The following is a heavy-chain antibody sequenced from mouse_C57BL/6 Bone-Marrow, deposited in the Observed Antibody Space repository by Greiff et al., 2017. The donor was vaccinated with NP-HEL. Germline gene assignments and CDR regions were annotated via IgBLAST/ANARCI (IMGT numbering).Heavy chain of an antibody. J-gene: IGHJ2*01. CDR2: IDPSDSYT. V-gene: IGHV1-69*01. Sequence: QVQLKQPGAELVMPGASVKLSCKASGYTFTSYWMHWVKQRPGQGLEWIGEIDPSDSYTNYNQKFKGKSTLTVDKSSSTAYMQLSSLTSEDSAVYYCARGEWSFDYWGQGTTLTVSS. CDR3: ARGEWSFDY. D-gene: IGHD1-3*01. CDR1: GYTFTSYW.